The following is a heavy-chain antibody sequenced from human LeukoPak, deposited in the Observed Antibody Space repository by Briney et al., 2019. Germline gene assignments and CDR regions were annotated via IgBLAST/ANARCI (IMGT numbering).Heavy chain of an antibody. D-gene: IGHD5-18*01. V-gene: IGHV1-18*01. CDR2: ISAYNGNT. Sequence: ASVKVSCKASGYTFTSYGISWVRQAPGQGLEWMGWISAYNGNTNYAQKLQGRVTMTTDTSTSTAYMELRSLRSDDTAVYYCARGGYSYGYTYYYYMDVWGKGTTVTVS. J-gene: IGHJ6*03. CDR3: ARGGYSYGYTYYYYMDV. CDR1: GYTFTSYG.